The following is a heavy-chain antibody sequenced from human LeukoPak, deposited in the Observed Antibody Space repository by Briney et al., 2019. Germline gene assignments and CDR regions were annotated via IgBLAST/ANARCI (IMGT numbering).Heavy chain of an antibody. CDR2: IYYSGST. V-gene: IGHV4-28*06. CDR1: GYSISSSNW. Sequence: SETLSLTCAVSGYSISSSNWWGWIRQPPGQGLEWIGYIYYSGSTNYNPSFKSRVTMSVDTSKNQFSLKLSSVTALDTAVYYCARTPGTREGGYYYMDVWGKGTTVTVSS. D-gene: IGHD1-1*01. CDR3: ARTPGTREGGYYYMDV. J-gene: IGHJ6*03.